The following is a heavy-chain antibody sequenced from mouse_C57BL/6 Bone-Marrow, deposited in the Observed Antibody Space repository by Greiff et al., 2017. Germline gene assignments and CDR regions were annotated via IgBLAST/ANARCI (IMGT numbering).Heavy chain of an antibody. V-gene: IGHV2-9-1*01. Sequence: QVQLKESGPGLVAPSQSLSITCTVSGFSLTSYAISWVRQPPGKGLEWLGVIWTGGGTNYNSALKSRLSISKDNSKSQVFLKMNSLLTDDTARYYCARATVVAYYYAMDYWGQGTSVTVSS. CDR3: ARATVVAYYYAMDY. D-gene: IGHD1-1*01. J-gene: IGHJ4*01. CDR1: GFSLTSYA. CDR2: IWTGGGT.